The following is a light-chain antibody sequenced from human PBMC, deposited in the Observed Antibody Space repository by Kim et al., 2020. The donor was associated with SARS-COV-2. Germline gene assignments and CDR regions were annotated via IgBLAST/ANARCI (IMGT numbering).Light chain of an antibody. J-gene: IGLJ1*01. CDR3: AAWDDSLNGYI. CDR1: RSHLGSDT. CDR2: SSR. V-gene: IGLV1-44*01. Sequence: GQRSTVTCSVRRSHLGSDTVAWYQHPPGPPPKLLIYSSRERPSGVPDRFSGSRSGTSASLAISGLQPDDEADYYCAAWDDSLNGYIIGTGTKVTVL.